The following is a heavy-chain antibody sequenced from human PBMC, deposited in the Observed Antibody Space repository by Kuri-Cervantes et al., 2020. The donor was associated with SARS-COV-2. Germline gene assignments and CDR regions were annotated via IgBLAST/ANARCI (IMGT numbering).Heavy chain of an antibody. CDR3: ARDGSDDFWSGHELGMDV. J-gene: IGHJ6*02. CDR1: GFTFSDYH. D-gene: IGHD3-3*01. CDR2: ISSSGSTI. V-gene: IGHV3-11*04. Sequence: LSLTCAASGFTFSDYHMSWIRQAPGKGLEWVSYISSSGSTIYYADSVKGRFTISRDNAKNSLYLQMNSLRDEDTAVYYCARDGSDDFWSGHELGMDVWGQGTTVTVSS.